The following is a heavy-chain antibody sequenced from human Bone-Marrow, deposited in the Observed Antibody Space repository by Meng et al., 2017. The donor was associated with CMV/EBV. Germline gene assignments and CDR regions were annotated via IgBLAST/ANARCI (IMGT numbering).Heavy chain of an antibody. Sequence: GESLKISCAASGFTFSSYSMSWVRQAPGKGLEWVANIKQDGSEKYYVDSVKGRFTISRDNAKNSLYLQMNSLKAEDTAVYYCTTDAALLPYYFTYWGQGTLVTVSS. CDR1: GFTFSSYS. CDR2: IKQDGSEK. V-gene: IGHV3-7*03. J-gene: IGHJ4*02. D-gene: IGHD3-10*01. CDR3: TTDAALLPYYFTY.